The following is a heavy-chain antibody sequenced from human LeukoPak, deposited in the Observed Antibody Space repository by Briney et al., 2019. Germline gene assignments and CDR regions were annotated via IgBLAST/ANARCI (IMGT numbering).Heavy chain of an antibody. CDR1: GFTFSSYG. D-gene: IGHD3-3*01. CDR2: ISYDGSNK. V-gene: IGHV3-30*18. CDR3: AKEGNDFWTRTPPFLWFDP. J-gene: IGHJ5*02. Sequence: PGRSLRLSCAASGFTFSSYGMHWVRQAPGEGLEWVAVISYDGSNKYYADSVKGRFTISRDNSKNTLYLQMNSLRAEDTAVYYCAKEGNDFWTRTPPFLWFDPWGQGTLVTVSS.